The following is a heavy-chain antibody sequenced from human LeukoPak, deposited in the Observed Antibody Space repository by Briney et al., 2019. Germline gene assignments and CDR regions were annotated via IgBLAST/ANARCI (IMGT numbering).Heavy chain of an antibody. V-gene: IGHV4-34*01. CDR3: ARGQNAQHAFDI. D-gene: IGHD2-2*01. CDR2: INHSGST. Sequence: PSETLSLTCAVYGGSFSGYYWSWIRQPPGKGLEWIGEINHSGSTNYNPSLKSRVTISVDTSKNQFSLKLSSVTAADTAVYYCARGQNAQHAFDIWGQGTMVTVSS. CDR1: GGSFSGYY. J-gene: IGHJ3*02.